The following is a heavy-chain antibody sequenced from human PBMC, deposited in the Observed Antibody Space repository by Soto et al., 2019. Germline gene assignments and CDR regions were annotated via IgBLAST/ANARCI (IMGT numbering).Heavy chain of an antibody. CDR2: IYYSGST. CDR1: GGSISSSSYY. Sequence: PSETLSLTCTVSGGSISSSSYYWGGIRQPPGKGLEWIGSIYYSGSTYYNPSLKSRVTISVDTSKNQFSLKLRSVTAADTAVYYCARGNSLFDYWGQGTLVTVSS. J-gene: IGHJ4*02. V-gene: IGHV4-39*01. CDR3: ARGNSLFDY.